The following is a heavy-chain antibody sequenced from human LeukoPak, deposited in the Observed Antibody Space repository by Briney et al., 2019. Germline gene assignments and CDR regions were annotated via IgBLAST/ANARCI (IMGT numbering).Heavy chain of an antibody. Sequence: PSETLSHTCTVSGGSISSSSYYWGWIRQPPGKGLEWIGSIYYSGSTYYNPSLKSRVTISVDTSKNQFSLKLSSVTAADTAVYYCARDLPYCGGDCYSGVWGQGTRVTVSS. V-gene: IGHV4-39*07. CDR2: IYYSGST. D-gene: IGHD2-21*02. CDR3: ARDLPYCGGDCYSGV. CDR1: GGSISSSSYY. J-gene: IGHJ4*02.